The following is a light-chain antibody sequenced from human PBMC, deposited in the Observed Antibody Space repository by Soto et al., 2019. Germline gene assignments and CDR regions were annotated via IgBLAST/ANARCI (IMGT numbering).Light chain of an antibody. V-gene: IGLV2-8*01. Sequence: QSALTQPPSASGSPGQSVTIACTGTSSDVGGYKYVSWYQQLSGEPHGVPDRFSGSKSGNSASLTVSGLQAEDEADYYCSSYVGNNNHHAFGTGTKVTVL. CDR1: SSDVGGYKY. J-gene: IGLJ1*01. CDR3: SSYVGNNNHHA.